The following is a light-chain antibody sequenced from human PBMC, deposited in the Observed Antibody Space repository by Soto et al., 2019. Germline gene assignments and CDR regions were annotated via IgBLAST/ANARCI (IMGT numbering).Light chain of an antibody. CDR2: GAS. J-gene: IGKJ1*01. CDR3: QQYNNWPGT. V-gene: IGKV3-15*01. Sequence: IEMLQSPAALSVSPGERATLSCRASQSVSSNLAWYQQKPGQAPRLLIYGASTRATGFPARFSGSGSGTEFTLTISSLQSEDFAVYYCQQYNNWPGTFGQGTKVDIK. CDR1: QSVSSN.